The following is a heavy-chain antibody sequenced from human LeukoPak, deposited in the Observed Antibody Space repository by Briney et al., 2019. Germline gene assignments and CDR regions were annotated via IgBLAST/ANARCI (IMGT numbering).Heavy chain of an antibody. V-gene: IGHV3-9*01. Sequence: GGSLRLFCAASGFTFDDYAMLWVRQAPGKGLEWDSGISWNSGSIGYADSVKGRFTISRDNAKNSLYLQMNSLRAEDTALYYCAKDYQYSSSFADYWGQGTLVTVSS. CDR2: ISWNSGSI. CDR3: AKDYQYSSSFADY. D-gene: IGHD6-6*01. J-gene: IGHJ4*02. CDR1: GFTFDDYA.